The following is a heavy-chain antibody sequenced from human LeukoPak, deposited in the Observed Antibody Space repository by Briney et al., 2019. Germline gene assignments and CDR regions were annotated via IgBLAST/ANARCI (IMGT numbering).Heavy chain of an antibody. J-gene: IGHJ4*02. D-gene: IGHD3-10*01. CDR1: GFIFSDYY. CDR2: ISASGITI. Sequence: GGSLRLSCAASGFIFSDYYMNWIRQAPGKGLEWVSYISASGITIYYADSVKGRFTISRDNAKNSLYLQMNSLRAEDTAVYYCARGRRFGSGTHYMAFYSDSWGQGTLVTVSS. V-gene: IGHV3-11*04. CDR3: ARGRRFGSGTHYMAFYSDS.